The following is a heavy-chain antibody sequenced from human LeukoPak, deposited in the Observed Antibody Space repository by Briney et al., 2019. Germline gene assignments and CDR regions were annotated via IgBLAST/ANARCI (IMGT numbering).Heavy chain of an antibody. D-gene: IGHD3-22*01. CDR1: GYTFTSYG. Sequence: ASVKVSCKASGYTFTSYGISWVRQAPGQGLEWMAWINAGNGDTKFSQKFQGRVTITRDTSASTAYMELSSLRSEDTAVYYCARGTYDSSGYSPCDYWGQGTLVTVSS. CDR2: INAGNGDT. CDR3: ARGTYDSSGYSPCDY. V-gene: IGHV1-3*01. J-gene: IGHJ4*02.